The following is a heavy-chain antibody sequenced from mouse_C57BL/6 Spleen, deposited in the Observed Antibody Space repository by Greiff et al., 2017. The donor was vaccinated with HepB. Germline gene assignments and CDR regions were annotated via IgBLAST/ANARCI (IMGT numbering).Heavy chain of an antibody. CDR2: ISSGSSTI. Sequence: EVKVVESGGGLVKPGGSLKLSCAASGFTFSDYGMHWVRQAPEKGLEWVAYISSGSSTIYYADTVKGRFTIPRDNAKNTLFLQMTSLRSEDTAMYYCARRSNTWFAYWGQGTLVTVSA. V-gene: IGHV5-17*01. CDR1: GFTFSDYG. D-gene: IGHD2-5*01. CDR3: ARRSNTWFAY. J-gene: IGHJ3*01.